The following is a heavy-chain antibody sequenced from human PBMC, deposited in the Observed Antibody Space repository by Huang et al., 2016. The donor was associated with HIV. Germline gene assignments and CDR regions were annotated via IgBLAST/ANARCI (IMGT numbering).Heavy chain of an antibody. CDR2: ISYDGRSQ. CDR3: AKESRWFSDFDH. V-gene: IGHV3-30*18. CDR1: GFKLSGFG. Sequence: QVHLVESGGGVVQPGGSLRLSCAASGFKLSGFGMHWFRQAPSEGLEWVAVISYDGRSQFYTDSVKGRFTISRDNSDNTLSLQMKGLRPDDTAVYYCAKESRWFSDFDHWGQGVLVSVSS. J-gene: IGHJ4*02. D-gene: IGHD2-15*01.